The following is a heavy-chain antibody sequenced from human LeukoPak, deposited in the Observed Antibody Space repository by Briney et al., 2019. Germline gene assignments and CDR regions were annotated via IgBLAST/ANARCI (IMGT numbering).Heavy chain of an antibody. J-gene: IGHJ4*02. V-gene: IGHV3-23*01. CDR3: AKADRGWGVITKD. D-gene: IGHD3-10*01. CDR1: GFTFRNYW. Sequence: SGGSLRLSCAASGFTFRNYWMSWVRQAPGKGLEWVSAIGGSSDFTYYAECVKGRFTISRDNSKKTLYLQMNSLRAEDTAVYYCAKADRGWGVITKDWGQGTLVTVSS. CDR2: IGGSSDFT.